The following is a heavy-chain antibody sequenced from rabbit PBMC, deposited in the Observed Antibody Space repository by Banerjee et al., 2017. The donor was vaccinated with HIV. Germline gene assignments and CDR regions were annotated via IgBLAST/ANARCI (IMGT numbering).Heavy chain of an antibody. J-gene: IGHJ4*01. V-gene: IGHV1S40*01. CDR2: IDAGSSGST. D-gene: IGHD4-2*01. Sequence: QSLEESGGDLVQPEGSLTLTCKASGLDFSSSCWMCWVRQAPGKGLEWIACIDAGSSGSTYYASWAKGRFTISKTSSTTVTLQMTSLTVADTATYFCTRDNYAGSIEYLFNLWGPGTLVTVS. CDR1: GLDFSSSCW. CDR3: TRDNYAGSIEYLFNL.